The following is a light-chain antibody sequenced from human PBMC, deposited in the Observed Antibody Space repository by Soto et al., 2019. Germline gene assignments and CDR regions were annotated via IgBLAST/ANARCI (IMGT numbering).Light chain of an antibody. V-gene: IGLV2-14*01. CDR3: QVWDSSSDHWV. CDR1: SSDVGGYNS. Sequence: QSALTQPASVSGSPGQSITISCTGTSSDVGGYNSVSWYRQDPGKAPKLMIYDVTNRPSGVSNRFSGSNSGNTATLTISRVEAGDEADYYCQVWDSSSDHWVFGGGTKLTVL. CDR2: DVT. J-gene: IGLJ3*02.